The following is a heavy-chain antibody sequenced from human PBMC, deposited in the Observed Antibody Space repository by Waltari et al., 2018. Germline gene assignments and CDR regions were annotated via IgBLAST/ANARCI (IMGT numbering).Heavy chain of an antibody. CDR3: AREAVRGGGCFDS. CDR1: GYTLTTNP. D-gene: IGHD3-10*01. CDR2: INVGNDNT. J-gene: IGHJ4*02. V-gene: IGHV1-3*01. Sequence: QVQLVQSGAEGKKPGASVTVSCKASGYTLTTNPIHWVRQAPGQRLEWMGWINVGNDNTRYSQKFQGRVTITTDTSASTAYMELSNLRSEDTAVYYCAREAVRGGGCFDSWGQGTLVTVSS.